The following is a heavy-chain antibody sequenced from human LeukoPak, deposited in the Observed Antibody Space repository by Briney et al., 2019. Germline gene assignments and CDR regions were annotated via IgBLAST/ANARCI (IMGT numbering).Heavy chain of an antibody. Sequence: GGSLRLSCAASGFTFSSYGMNWVRQAPGKGLEWVAAISGSGGSTYYADSVKGRFTISRDKSNNTLYLQVNSLRADDTAVYYCAKPARTDAFDIWGQGTMITVSS. D-gene: IGHD1-14*01. J-gene: IGHJ3*02. V-gene: IGHV3-23*01. CDR3: AKPARTDAFDI. CDR2: ISGSGGST. CDR1: GFTFSSYG.